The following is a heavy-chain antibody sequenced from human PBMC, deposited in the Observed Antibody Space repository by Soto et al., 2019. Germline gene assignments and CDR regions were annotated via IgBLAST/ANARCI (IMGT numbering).Heavy chain of an antibody. CDR1: GGSIGTYY. D-gene: IGHD2-2*01. CDR2: IYYSGST. CDR3: ARVPDR. V-gene: IGHV4-59*12. Sequence: SETLSLTCTVSGGSIGTYYWSWIRQHPGKGLEWIGYIYYSGSTYYNPSLKSRVTISVDRSKNQFSLKLSSVTAADTAVYYCARVPDRWGQGTLVTVSS. J-gene: IGHJ5*02.